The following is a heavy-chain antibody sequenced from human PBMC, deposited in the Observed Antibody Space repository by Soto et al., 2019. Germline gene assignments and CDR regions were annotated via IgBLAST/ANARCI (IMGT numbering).Heavy chain of an antibody. Sequence: GASVKVSCKASGGTFSSYAISWVRQAPGQGLEWMGGIIPIFGTANYAQKFQGRVTITADESTSTAYMELSSLRSEDTAVYYCARGIYYYGSGSYPYYYYGMDLWGQGTTVTVSS. CDR2: IIPIFGTA. D-gene: IGHD3-10*01. CDR3: ARGIYYYGSGSYPYYYYGMDL. J-gene: IGHJ6*02. CDR1: GGTFSSYA. V-gene: IGHV1-69*13.